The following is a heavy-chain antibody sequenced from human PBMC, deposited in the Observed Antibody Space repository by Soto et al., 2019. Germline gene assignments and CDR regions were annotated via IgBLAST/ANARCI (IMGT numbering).Heavy chain of an antibody. CDR3: ARALYASYYDFWSGYSPAGWFDP. D-gene: IGHD3-3*01. V-gene: IGHV4-4*07. CDR2: IYTSGSI. CDR1: GGSISSYY. J-gene: IGHJ5*02. Sequence: QVQLQESGPGLVKPSETLSLTCTVSGGSISSYYWSWIRQPAGKGLEWIGRIYTSGSINYNPSLKRRVTMSVDTSKNQFSLKLSSVTAADTAVYYCARALYASYYDFWSGYSPAGWFDPWGQGTLVTVSS.